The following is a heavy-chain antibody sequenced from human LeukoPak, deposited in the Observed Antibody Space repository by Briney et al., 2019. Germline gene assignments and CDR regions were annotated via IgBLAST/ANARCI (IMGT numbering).Heavy chain of an antibody. CDR2: ISSSSSTI. V-gene: IGHV3-48*01. J-gene: IGHJ4*02. CDR3: ARGSYHSGRNSIWSYFDY. D-gene: IGHD1-26*01. CDR1: GFTFSMYG. Sequence: PGGSLRLSCAASGFTFSMYGMNWVRQAPGKGLEWVSYISSSSSTIYYADSVKGRFTISRDNAKNSLYLQMNSLRAEDTAVYYCARGSYHSGRNSIWSYFDYWGQGTLVTVSS.